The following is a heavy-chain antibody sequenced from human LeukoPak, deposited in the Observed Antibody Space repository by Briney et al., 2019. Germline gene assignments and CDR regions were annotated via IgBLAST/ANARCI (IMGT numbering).Heavy chain of an antibody. CDR1: GGSISSSSYY. J-gene: IGHJ6*02. Sequence: SETLSLTCTVSGGSISSSSYYWCWIRQPPGKGLAGIGRIYYSWSTYYNPSLKRRVTISVDPSNNQFSLKLSSVTAADTAVYYCARRFYGMDVWGQGTTVTVPS. CDR3: ARRFYGMDV. CDR2: IYYSWST. V-gene: IGHV4-39*01.